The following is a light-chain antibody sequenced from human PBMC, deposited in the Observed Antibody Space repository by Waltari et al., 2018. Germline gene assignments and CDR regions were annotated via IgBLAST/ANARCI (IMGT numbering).Light chain of an antibody. CDR1: SSHTGSNH. CDR2: SNN. CDR3: LLYYGGAQPL. V-gene: IGLV1-44*01. Sequence: QSVLPHPPPAYGTPGQSVTLSCLESSSHTGSNHVNWYQQLPGTAPKLLIYSNNQRPSGVPARFSGSLLGGKAALTLSGVQPEDEAEYYCLLYYGGAQPLFGGGTKLTVL. J-gene: IGLJ2*01.